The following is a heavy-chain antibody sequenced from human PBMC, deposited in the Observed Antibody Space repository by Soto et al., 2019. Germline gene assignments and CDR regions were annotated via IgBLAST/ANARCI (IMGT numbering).Heavy chain of an antibody. CDR2: IYPSGNT. J-gene: IGHJ6*02. V-gene: IGHV4-4*07. D-gene: IGHD3-10*01. CDR3: ARGSLTMDV. CDR1: GGSINNYY. Sequence: TSETLSLTCTVSGGSINNYYWSWIRQPAGKGLEWIGRIYPSGNTNYNPSLKSRVIMSVDTSKDQFSLKLNSVTAADTAVYYCARGSLTMDVWGQGTTVTVSS.